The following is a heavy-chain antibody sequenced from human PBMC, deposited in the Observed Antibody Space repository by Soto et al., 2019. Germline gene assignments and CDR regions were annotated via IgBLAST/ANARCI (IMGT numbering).Heavy chain of an antibody. CDR2: INPSGGST. CDR3: ARASVSGRRFDY. Sequence: ASVKVSCKASGYTFSSYYMHWVRQAPGQGLEWMGVINPSGGSTTYAQKFQGRVTMTRDTSTTTFYMELSSLTSEDTAVYYCARASVSGRRFDYWGEGTPVTVSS. V-gene: IGHV1-46*03. CDR1: GYTFSSYY. J-gene: IGHJ4*02. D-gene: IGHD6-19*01.